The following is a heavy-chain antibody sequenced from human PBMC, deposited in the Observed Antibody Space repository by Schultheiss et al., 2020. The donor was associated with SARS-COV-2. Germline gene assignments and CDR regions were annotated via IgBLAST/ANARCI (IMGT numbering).Heavy chain of an antibody. D-gene: IGHD6-13*01. V-gene: IGHV1-46*01. CDR1: GYTFTSYY. J-gene: IGHJ4*02. CDR2: INPGGGNT. CDR3: AREQGRYSSSWYSFDY. Sequence: ASVKVSCKASGYTFTSYYMHWVRQAPGQGLEWMGIINPGGGNTNYAQKFQGRVTMTTDTSTSTAYMELRSLRSDDTAVYYCAREQGRYSSSWYSFDYWGQGTLVTVSS.